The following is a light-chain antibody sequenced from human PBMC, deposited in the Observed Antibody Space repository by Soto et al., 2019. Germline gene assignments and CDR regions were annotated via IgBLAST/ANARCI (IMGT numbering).Light chain of an antibody. CDR2: GAS. CDR1: QSVSSSY. CDR3: QQYGSYPST. Sequence: IVLTQSPGTLSSSPGERATLSCRASQSVSSSYVAWYQQKPGQAPRLLIYGASSMDTGIPDRFSGSGSGTDFTLTISRLEPEDSAGYYCQQYGSYPSTFGQGTQLEIK. J-gene: IGKJ5*01. V-gene: IGKV3-20*01.